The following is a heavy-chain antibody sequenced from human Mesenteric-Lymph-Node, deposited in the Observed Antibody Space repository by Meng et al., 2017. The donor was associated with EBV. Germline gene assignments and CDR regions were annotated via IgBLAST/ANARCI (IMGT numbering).Heavy chain of an antibody. Sequence: GQLVKFGAVVKKPGASVTVSCQNSGYSFTEHSISWLRQAPGQGLEWVGWISAYNGNTNYAQKLQGRVTMTTDTSTSTAYMELRSLRSDDTAVYYCARVMGAFDIWGQGTMVTV. CDR2: ISAYNGNT. J-gene: IGHJ3*02. CDR1: GYSFTEHS. CDR3: ARVMGAFDI. D-gene: IGHD5-24*01. V-gene: IGHV1-18*01.